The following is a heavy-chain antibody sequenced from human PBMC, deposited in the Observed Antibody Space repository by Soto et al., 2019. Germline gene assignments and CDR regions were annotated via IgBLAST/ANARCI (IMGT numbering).Heavy chain of an antibody. CDR2: IFSNDEK. J-gene: IGHJ5*02. CDR1: GFSLSNARMG. Sequence: QVTLKESGPVLVKPTEALTLTCTVSGFSLSNARMGVSWIRQPPGKALEWLAHIFSNDEKSYTTSLKSRLTNSKHTSKSQVVLTMTNMDPVDTATYYCARILEQQLDNWFDPWGQGTLVTVSS. V-gene: IGHV2-26*01. D-gene: IGHD6-13*01. CDR3: ARILEQQLDNWFDP.